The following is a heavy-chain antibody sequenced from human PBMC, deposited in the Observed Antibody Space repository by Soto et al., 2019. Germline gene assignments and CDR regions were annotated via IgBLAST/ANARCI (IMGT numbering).Heavy chain of an antibody. CDR2: INQDGSEG. J-gene: IGHJ4*02. D-gene: IGHD3-10*01. CDR1: GFTFSTCW. Sequence: EVQLVDSGGGLVQPGGSLRLSCAASGFTFSTCWMMWVRQAPGKGLEWVANINQDGSEGYYVDSVRGRFTISRDNTKNSFYFQMNSLRAEDTAVYYCVKDNRGSYWGQGTLVTVSS. CDR3: VKDNRGSY. V-gene: IGHV3-7*01.